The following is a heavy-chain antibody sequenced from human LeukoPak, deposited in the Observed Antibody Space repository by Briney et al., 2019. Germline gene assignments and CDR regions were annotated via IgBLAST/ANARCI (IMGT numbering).Heavy chain of an antibody. Sequence: GGSLRLSCAASGFTFSSYGMHWVRQAPGKGLEWVAVISYDGSNKYYADSVKGRFTISRDNSKNTLYLQMNSLRAEDTAVYYCAKEGRYCSGGSCFLMGLVGFDYWGQGTLVTVSS. CDR3: AKEGRYCSGGSCFLMGLVGFDY. CDR1: GFTFSSYG. CDR2: ISYDGSNK. J-gene: IGHJ4*02. D-gene: IGHD2-15*01. V-gene: IGHV3-30*18.